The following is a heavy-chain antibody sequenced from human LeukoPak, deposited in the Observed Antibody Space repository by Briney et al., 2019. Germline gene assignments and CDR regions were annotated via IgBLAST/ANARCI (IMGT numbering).Heavy chain of an antibody. CDR1: GFTFSSYS. Sequence: GGSLRLSCAASGFTFSSYSMNWVRQAPGKGLEWVSYISSSSDLTYYADSVKGRFAISRDNARNSLYLQMNSLRAEDTAVYYCARVWQDYSNTDYWGQGALVTVSS. V-gene: IGHV3-48*01. CDR3: ARVWQDYSNTDY. D-gene: IGHD4-11*01. CDR2: ISSSSDLT. J-gene: IGHJ4*02.